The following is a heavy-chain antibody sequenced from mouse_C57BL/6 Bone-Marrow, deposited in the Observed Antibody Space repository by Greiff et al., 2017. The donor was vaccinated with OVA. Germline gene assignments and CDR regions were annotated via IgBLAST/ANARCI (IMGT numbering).Heavy chain of an antibody. CDR3: ARRGNYPSYWYFDV. D-gene: IGHD2-1*01. CDR1: GYTFTSYG. CDR2: IYPRSGNT. J-gene: IGHJ1*03. V-gene: IGHV1-81*01. Sequence: VQLVESGAELARPGASVKLSCKASGYTFTSYGISWVKHRTGQGLEWIGEIYPRSGNTYYNEKFKGKATLTADKSSSTAYMELRSLTSEDSAVYFCARRGNYPSYWYFDVWGTGTTVTVSS.